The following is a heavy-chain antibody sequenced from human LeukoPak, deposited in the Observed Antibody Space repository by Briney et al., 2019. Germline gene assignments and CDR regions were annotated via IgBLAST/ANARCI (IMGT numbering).Heavy chain of an antibody. CDR3: VKGSSDSRPYYFDS. CDR1: GFTFSTYV. D-gene: IGHD3-22*01. Sequence: PGGSLRLSCAASGFTFSTYVMIWVRQAPGKGLEWVSAITGTGGDTYYADSVKGRFTISRDNSKSTLYLQMNSLRAEDTAVYYCVKGSSDSRPYYFDSWGQGTLVTVSS. CDR2: ITGTGGDT. V-gene: IGHV3-23*01. J-gene: IGHJ4*02.